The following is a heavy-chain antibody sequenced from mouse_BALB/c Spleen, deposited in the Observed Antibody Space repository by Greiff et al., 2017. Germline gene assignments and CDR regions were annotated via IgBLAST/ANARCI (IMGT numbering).Heavy chain of an antibody. CDR3: ARDPTGYFDY. CDR1: GFTFSSYG. Sequence: DVMLVESGGGLVQPGGSLKLSCAASGFTFSSYGMSWVRQTPDKRLELVATINSNGGSTYYPDSVKGRFTISRDNAKNTLYLQMSSLKSEDTAMYYCARDPTGYFDYWGQGTTLTVSS. CDR2: INSNGGST. J-gene: IGHJ2*01. V-gene: IGHV5-6-3*01.